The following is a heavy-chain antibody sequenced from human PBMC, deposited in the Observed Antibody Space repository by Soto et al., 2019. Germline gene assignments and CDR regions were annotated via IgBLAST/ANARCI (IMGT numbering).Heavy chain of an antibody. CDR1: GYNFTAFW. D-gene: IGHD1-1*01. Sequence: PGESLKISCKASGYNFTAFWIHWLRQMPGRGLEWLGKIDPTDSYTNYSPSFEGHVTISTDNSISTAYLQWSSLRASDTALYFCARVYKNWFDSWAQGTMVTSPQ. V-gene: IGHV5-10-1*01. J-gene: IGHJ5*01. CDR2: IDPTDSYT. CDR3: ARVYKNWFDS.